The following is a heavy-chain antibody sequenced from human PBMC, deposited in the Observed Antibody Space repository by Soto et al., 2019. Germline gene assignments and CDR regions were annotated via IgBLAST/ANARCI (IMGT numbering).Heavy chain of an antibody. CDR1: GFTFSSYW. J-gene: IGHJ4*02. CDR3: VGRSGWLFDF. V-gene: IGHV3-74*01. Sequence: EVQVVESGGGLIQPGGSLRLSCVASGFTFSSYWMHWVRQAPGKGPVWVSCISGDGTDIQYADSEKGRFTISRDNAKNMLFLQMNSLRVEDTAVYYCVGRSGWLFDFRGQGTLVTVSS. CDR2: ISGDGTDI. D-gene: IGHD6-19*01.